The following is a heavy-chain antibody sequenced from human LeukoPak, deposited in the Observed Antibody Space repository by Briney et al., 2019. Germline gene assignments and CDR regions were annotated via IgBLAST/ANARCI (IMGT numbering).Heavy chain of an antibody. V-gene: IGHV3-23*01. CDR3: VKRDRGTFDY. CDR2: IGSRADTT. Sequence: GGSLRLSCAASGFAFNTYAMTWVRQAPGKGLEWVSAIGSRADTTDYADSVKGRFTISRDNSKNMLYLQMNGLRAEDTAVYYCVKRDRGTFDYWGQGTLVTVSS. CDR1: GFAFNTYA. D-gene: IGHD5-24*01. J-gene: IGHJ4*02.